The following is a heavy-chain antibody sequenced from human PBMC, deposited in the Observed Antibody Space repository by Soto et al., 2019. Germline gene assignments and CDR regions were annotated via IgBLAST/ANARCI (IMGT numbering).Heavy chain of an antibody. Sequence: SVKVSFKASGFAFTISAVHCGRQARGQRLEWIGWIVVGSGNTNYAQKFQERVTIPRDMSTSTAYMELSSLRSEDTAVYYCAADLDFWSGIIDYWGQGTLVTVSS. CDR1: GFAFTISA. CDR2: IVVGSGNT. J-gene: IGHJ4*02. D-gene: IGHD3-3*01. V-gene: IGHV1-58*01. CDR3: AADLDFWSGIIDY.